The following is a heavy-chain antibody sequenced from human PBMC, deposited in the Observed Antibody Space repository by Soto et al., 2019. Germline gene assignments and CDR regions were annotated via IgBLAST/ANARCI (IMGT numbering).Heavy chain of an antibody. J-gene: IGHJ6*02. V-gene: IGHV1-46*01. CDR1: GYTFTSYY. CDR3: ARDKRYYDSSGYSLGYYYYGMDV. Sequence: ASVKVSCKASGYTFTSYYMHWVRQAPGQGLEWMGIINPSGGSTSYAQKFQGRVTMTRDTSTSTVYMELSSLRSEDTAVYYCARDKRYYDSSGYSLGYYYYGMDVWGQGTTVTVSS. CDR2: INPSGGST. D-gene: IGHD3-22*01.